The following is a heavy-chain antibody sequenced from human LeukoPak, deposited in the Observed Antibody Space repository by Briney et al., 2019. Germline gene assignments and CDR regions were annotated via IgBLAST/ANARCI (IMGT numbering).Heavy chain of an antibody. V-gene: IGHV3-48*03. CDR3: ASPTGGQYIDY. J-gene: IGHJ4*02. CDR2: ISSSGNIR. CDR1: GFTFSNHE. Sequence: PGGSLSLSCAPSGFTFSNHEMNWVRQAPGGGLEWVTYISSSGNIRHYAEAVKGRFTISRENAKNTLHQQMNSLRAEDTVVYYCASPTGGQYIDYWGQGTLVTVSS. D-gene: IGHD3-10*01.